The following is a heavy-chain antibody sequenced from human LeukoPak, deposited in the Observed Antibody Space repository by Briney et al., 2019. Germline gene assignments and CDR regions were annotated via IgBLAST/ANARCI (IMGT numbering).Heavy chain of an antibody. CDR2: IVVGSGNT. Sequence: GASVKVSCKASGFTFTSSAMQWVRQARGQRLEWIGWIVVGSGNTNYAQKFQERVTITRDMSTSTAYMELSSLRSEDTAVYYCASPNDYVYDAFDIWGQGTMVTVSS. CDR3: ASPNDYVYDAFDI. V-gene: IGHV1-58*02. CDR1: GFTFTSSA. D-gene: IGHD3-16*01. J-gene: IGHJ3*02.